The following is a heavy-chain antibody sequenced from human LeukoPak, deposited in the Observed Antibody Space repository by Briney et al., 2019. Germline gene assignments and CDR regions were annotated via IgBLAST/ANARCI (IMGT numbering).Heavy chain of an antibody. CDR3: AKEPIMVRGVMGWFDP. J-gene: IGHJ5*02. D-gene: IGHD3-10*01. CDR1: GFTFSSYA. CDR2: ISGSGGST. Sequence: GGSLRLSCAASGFTFSSYAMSWVRQAPGKGLEWVSAISGSGGSTYYADSVKGRFTISRDNSKNTLYLQMNSLRAEDTAVYYCAKEPIMVRGVMGWFDPWGQGTLVTVSS. V-gene: IGHV3-23*01.